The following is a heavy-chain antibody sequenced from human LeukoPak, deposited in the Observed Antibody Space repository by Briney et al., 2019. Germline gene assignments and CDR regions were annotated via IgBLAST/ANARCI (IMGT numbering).Heavy chain of an antibody. Sequence: SQTLSLTCAISGDNVSGNSTAYNWIRQSPSRGLEWLGRTYYRSKWYNDYAVSVKSRITVNPDTSKNQLSLQLNSVTPEDTAVYYCARGGQGDGYSADEAFDLWGQGTMVTVSS. V-gene: IGHV6-1*01. CDR3: ARGGQGDGYSADEAFDL. D-gene: IGHD5-24*01. CDR2: TYYRSKWYN. CDR1: GDNVSGNSTA. J-gene: IGHJ3*01.